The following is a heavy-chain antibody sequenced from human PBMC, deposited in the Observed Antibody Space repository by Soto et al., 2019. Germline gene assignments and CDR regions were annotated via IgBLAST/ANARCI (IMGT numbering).Heavy chain of an antibody. Sequence: GGSLRLSCAASGFTFSSYGMHWVRQAAGKGLEWVAVIWYDGSNKYYADSVKGRFTISRDNSKNTLYLQMNSLRAEDTAVYYCARDDITIFGVVITNRLDYWGQGTLVTVSS. CDR3: ARDDITIFGVVITNRLDY. J-gene: IGHJ4*02. CDR2: IWYDGSNK. V-gene: IGHV3-33*01. CDR1: GFTFSSYG. D-gene: IGHD3-3*01.